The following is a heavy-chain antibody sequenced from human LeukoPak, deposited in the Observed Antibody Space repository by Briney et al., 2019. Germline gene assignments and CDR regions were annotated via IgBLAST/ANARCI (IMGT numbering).Heavy chain of an antibody. Sequence: GGSLRLSCAASGFTFSSYAIHWVRQAPGKGPEWLARISYDGSDKYYAHSVKGRFTNSRDNSKNTLYLQMNSLRAEDTAVYYCAKLPTYHYDSSGYYYFDYWGQGTLVTVSS. V-gene: IGHV3-30-3*02. CDR3: AKLPTYHYDSSGYYYFDY. D-gene: IGHD3-22*01. CDR1: GFTFSSYA. CDR2: ISYDGSDK. J-gene: IGHJ4*02.